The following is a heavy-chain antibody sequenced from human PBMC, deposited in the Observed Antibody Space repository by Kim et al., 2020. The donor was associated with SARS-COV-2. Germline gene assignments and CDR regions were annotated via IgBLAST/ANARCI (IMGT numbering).Heavy chain of an antibody. V-gene: IGHV3-48*03. D-gene: IGHD6-13*01. CDR2: ISSSGSTI. Sequence: GGSLRLSCAASGFTFSSYEMNWVRQAPGKGLEWVSYISSSGSTIYYADSVKGRFTISRDNAKNSLYLQMNSLRAEDTAVYYCARDPDSSRYHYYGMDVGGEGTTLTVSS. J-gene: IGHJ6*02. CDR1: GFTFSSYE. CDR3: ARDPDSSRYHYYGMDV.